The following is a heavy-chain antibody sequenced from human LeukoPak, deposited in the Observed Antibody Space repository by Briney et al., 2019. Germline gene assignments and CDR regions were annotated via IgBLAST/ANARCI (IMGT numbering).Heavy chain of an antibody. D-gene: IGHD6-13*01. CDR2: ISSSGSTI. J-gene: IGHJ5*02. V-gene: IGHV3-11*04. CDR1: GFTFSDYY. Sequence: GGSLRLSCAASGFTFSDYYMSWIRQAPGKGLEWVSYISSSGSTIYYADSVKGRFTISRDNAKNSLYLQMNSLRAEDTAVYYCARVVQGRSSSSFFTSNWFDPWGQGTLVTVSS. CDR3: ARVVQGRSSSSFFTSNWFDP.